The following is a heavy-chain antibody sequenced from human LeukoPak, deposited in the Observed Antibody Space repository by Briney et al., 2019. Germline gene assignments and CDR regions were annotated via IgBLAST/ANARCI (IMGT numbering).Heavy chain of an antibody. D-gene: IGHD5-18*01. J-gene: IGHJ4*02. CDR2: IYSGGTT. Sequence: GGSLRLSCAASGFTVSTDCMTWVRQAPGKGLEWVSTIYSGGTTYYADSVMGRFTISRHNSRNTLYLQMNSLRAEDTAVYYCARVDTVMAYYFDLWGQGTLVTVSS. V-gene: IGHV3-53*04. CDR1: GFTVSTDC. CDR3: ARVDTVMAYYFDL.